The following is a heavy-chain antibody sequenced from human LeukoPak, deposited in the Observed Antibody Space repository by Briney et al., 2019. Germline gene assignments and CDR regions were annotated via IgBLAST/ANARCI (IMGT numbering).Heavy chain of an antibody. Sequence: SETLSLTCSVSGGSISTYYWTWIRQPPGKGLEWIGYMDKSGATTYNPSLKSRVTISVDTSKNQFSLNLSPETAADTAVYYCARDYSKGGGFDFWGQGTLVTVSS. CDR1: GGSISTYY. J-gene: IGHJ4*02. D-gene: IGHD4-11*01. V-gene: IGHV4-59*01. CDR3: ARDYSKGGGFDF. CDR2: MDKSGAT.